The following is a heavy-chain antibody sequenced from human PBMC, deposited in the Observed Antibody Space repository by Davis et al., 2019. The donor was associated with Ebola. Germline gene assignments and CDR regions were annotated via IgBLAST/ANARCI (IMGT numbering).Heavy chain of an antibody. D-gene: IGHD3-16*02. Sequence: PGGSLRLSCSASGFTFSSYAMHWVRQAPGKGLEYVSAISGSGGSTYYADSVKGRFTISRDNSKKTLYLQMNSLRAEDTAVYYCAREIMITFGGVIVQAESWFDPWGQGTLVTVSS. CDR3: AREIMITFGGVIVQAESWFDP. CDR1: GFTFSSYA. V-gene: IGHV3-64*04. J-gene: IGHJ5*02. CDR2: ISGSGGST.